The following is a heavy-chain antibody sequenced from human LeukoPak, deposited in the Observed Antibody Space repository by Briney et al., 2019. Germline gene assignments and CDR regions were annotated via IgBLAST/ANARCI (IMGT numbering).Heavy chain of an antibody. CDR1: GITFSDHY. CDR2: ISSGGDSI. V-gene: IGHV3-11*04. CDR3: ARTLDTAMVMILDY. Sequence: PGGSLRLSCAASGITFSDHYMSWIRQAPGKGLEWLSYISSGGDSIYYADSVKGRFTISRDNAKNSLYLQMNSLRAEDTAVYYCARTLDTAMVMILDYWGQGTLVTVSS. J-gene: IGHJ4*02. D-gene: IGHD5-18*01.